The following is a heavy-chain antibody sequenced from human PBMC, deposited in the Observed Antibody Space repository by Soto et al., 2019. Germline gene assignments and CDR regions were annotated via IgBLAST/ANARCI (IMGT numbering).Heavy chain of an antibody. CDR3: ARERGDSSWYFRYYGMDV. CDR2: IYYSGST. J-gene: IGHJ6*02. Sequence: PSETLSLTCTVSGGSISSGGYYWSWIRQHPGKGLEWIGSIYYSGSTYYNPSLKSRVTISVDTSKNQFSLKLSSVTAADTAVYYCARERGDSSWYFRYYGMDVWGQGTTVTVSS. D-gene: IGHD6-13*01. V-gene: IGHV4-31*03. CDR1: GGSISSGGYY.